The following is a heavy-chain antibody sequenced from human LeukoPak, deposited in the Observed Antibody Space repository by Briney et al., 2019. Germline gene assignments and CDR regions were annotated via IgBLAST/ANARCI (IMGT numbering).Heavy chain of an antibody. CDR2: ISSRSSYYI. V-gene: IGHV3-21*01. CDR1: GFTFSNYG. D-gene: IGHD2-2*01. Sequence: PGRSLRLSCAASGFTFSNYGMNWVRQAPGKGLEWVSSISSRSSYYIYYADSVKGRFTISRDNAKNSLYLQMDSLRAEDTAVYYCVRDPHIVVVPAARVYYFDYWGQGTLVTVSS. CDR3: VRDPHIVVVPAARVYYFDY. J-gene: IGHJ4*02.